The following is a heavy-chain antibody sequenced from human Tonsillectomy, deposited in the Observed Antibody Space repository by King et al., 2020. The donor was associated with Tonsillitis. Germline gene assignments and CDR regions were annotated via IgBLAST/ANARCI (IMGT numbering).Heavy chain of an antibody. V-gene: IGHV3-30-3*01. Sequence: VQLVESGGGVVQPGRSLRLTCAASGFPFNSYAMHWVRQAPGKGLEWVALISYDGSNKYYADAVKGRFTISRDNSKNTLYLQMNSLRAGDTAVYYCARDVFYAGQYVMDVWGQGTTVTVSS. J-gene: IGHJ6*02. CDR1: GFPFNSYA. CDR2: ISYDGSNK. D-gene: IGHD2/OR15-2a*01. CDR3: ARDVFYAGQYVMDV.